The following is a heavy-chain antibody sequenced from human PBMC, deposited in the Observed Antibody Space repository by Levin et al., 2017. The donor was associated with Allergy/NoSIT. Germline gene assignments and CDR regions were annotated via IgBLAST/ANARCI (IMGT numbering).Heavy chain of an antibody. CDR2: IRSKHYGGTT. Sequence: GGSLRLSCTVSGFTFDNFGLTWVRQAPGKGLEWVAFIRSKHYGGTTEYAASLKGRFIISKDDSKSTVYLQMNSLKSEDTAVYYCTRVYCTRTSCYAGFFEHWGQGTLVIVSS. V-gene: IGHV3-49*04. J-gene: IGHJ1*01. D-gene: IGHD2-2*01. CDR3: TRVYCTRTSCYAGFFEH. CDR1: GFTFDNFG.